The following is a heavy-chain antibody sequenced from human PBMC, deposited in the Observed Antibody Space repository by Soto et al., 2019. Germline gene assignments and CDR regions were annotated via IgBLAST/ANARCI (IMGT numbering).Heavy chain of an antibody. Sequence: GESLKISCKGSGYSFTSYWIGWVRQMPGKGLEWMGIIYPGDSDTRYSPSFQGQVTISADKSISTAYLQWSSLKASDTAMYYCARHLVAYDFWSGYNHWGQGTLVTVSS. CDR1: GYSFTSYW. CDR2: IYPGDSDT. CDR3: ARHLVAYDFWSGYNH. J-gene: IGHJ5*02. V-gene: IGHV5-51*01. D-gene: IGHD3-3*01.